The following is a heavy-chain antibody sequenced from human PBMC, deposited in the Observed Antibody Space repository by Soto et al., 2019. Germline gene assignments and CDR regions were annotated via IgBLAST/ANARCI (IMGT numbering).Heavy chain of an antibody. V-gene: IGHV4-39*01. J-gene: IGHJ6*02. CDR1: VGSISSSSYY. D-gene: IGHD2-15*01. CDR3: ARHLTYCSAGSCYSDFPYYGMDV. CDR2: IFYSGST. Sequence: SAPLSLSCTVSVGSISSSSYYWGWIREPPGKGLEWIGSIFYSGSTYYNPSLKSRVTISVDTSKNQFSLKLSSVTAADTAVYYCARHLTYCSAGSCYSDFPYYGMDVWGQGTTVS.